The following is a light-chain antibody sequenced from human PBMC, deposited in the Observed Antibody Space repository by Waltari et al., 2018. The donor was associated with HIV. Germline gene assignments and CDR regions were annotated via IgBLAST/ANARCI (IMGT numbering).Light chain of an antibody. V-gene: IGKV3-15*01. CDR2: GTS. CDR1: QTIGSN. J-gene: IGKJ1*01. Sequence: EIVMTQSPATLSVSPGERATLSCRASQTIGSNLAWYQQKPGQAPRLLIYGTSTMATGIPARFSGLGSGTEFTLTISSLQSEDFAVYYCLQYNNWPPWTFGQGTKVEIK. CDR3: LQYNNWPPWT.